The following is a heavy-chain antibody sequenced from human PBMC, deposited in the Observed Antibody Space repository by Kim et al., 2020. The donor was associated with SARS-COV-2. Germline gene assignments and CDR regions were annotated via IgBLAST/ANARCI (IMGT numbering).Heavy chain of an antibody. CDR3: ARGDSEVY. Sequence: GSNKYYADSVKGRFTISRDNSKNTLYLQRNSLRAEDTAVYYCARGDSEVYWGQGTLVTVSS. CDR2: GSNK. V-gene: IGHV3-30*01. J-gene: IGHJ4*02.